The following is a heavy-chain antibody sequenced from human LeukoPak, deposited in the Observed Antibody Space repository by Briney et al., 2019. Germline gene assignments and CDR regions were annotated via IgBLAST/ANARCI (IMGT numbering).Heavy chain of an antibody. V-gene: IGHV3-9*01. J-gene: IGHJ6*02. D-gene: IGHD6-13*01. CDR1: GFTFDDYA. CDR3: ARDQYTYSSSWYGGMDV. Sequence: PGRSLRLSCAASGFTFDDYAMHWVRQAPGKGLEWVSGISWNSGSIGYADSVKGRFTISRDNAKNSLYLQMNSLRAEDTAVYYCARDQYTYSSSWYGGMDVWGQGTTVTVSS. CDR2: ISWNSGSI.